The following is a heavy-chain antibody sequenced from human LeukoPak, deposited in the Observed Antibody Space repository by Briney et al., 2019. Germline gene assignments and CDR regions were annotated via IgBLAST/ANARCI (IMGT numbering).Heavy chain of an antibody. CDR3: ARDQGGSYWRRFDY. V-gene: IGHV4-38-2*02. CDR1: GYSISSGYY. D-gene: IGHD1-26*01. CDR2: IYHSGNT. Sequence: SETLSLTCTVSGYSISSGYYWGWIRQPPGKGLEWIANIYHSGNTYYNPSLKSRVTISVDTSRNQFSLKLSSVTAADTAVYYCARDQGGSYWRRFDYWGQGTLVTVSS. J-gene: IGHJ4*02.